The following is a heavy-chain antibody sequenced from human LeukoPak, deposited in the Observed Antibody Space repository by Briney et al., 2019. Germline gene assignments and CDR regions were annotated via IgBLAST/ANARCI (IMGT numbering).Heavy chain of an antibody. CDR1: GYTFTSYY. V-gene: IGHV1-46*01. CDR3: ATSIAAAGRGYYGMDV. CDR2: INPSGGST. Sequence: GASVKVSCKASGYTFTSYYMHWVRQAPGQGLEWMGIINPSGGSTSYAQKFQGRVTMTRDTSTSTAYMELRSLRSDDTAVYYCATSIAAAGRGYYGMDVWGQGTTVTVSS. D-gene: IGHD6-13*01. J-gene: IGHJ6*02.